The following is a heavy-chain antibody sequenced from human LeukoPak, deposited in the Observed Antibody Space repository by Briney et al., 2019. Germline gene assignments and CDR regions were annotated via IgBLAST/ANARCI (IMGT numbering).Heavy chain of an antibody. V-gene: IGHV1-2*02. D-gene: IGHD3-3*01. CDR2: INPNSGGT. CDR3: ARDDKQFLEWLPY. CDR1: GYTFTGYY. J-gene: IGHJ4*02. Sequence: ASVKVSCKASGYTFTGYYMHWVRQAPGQGLEWMGWINPNSGGTNYAQKFQGRVTMTRDTSISTAHMELSRLRSDDTAVYYCARDDKQFLEWLPYWGQGTLVTVSS.